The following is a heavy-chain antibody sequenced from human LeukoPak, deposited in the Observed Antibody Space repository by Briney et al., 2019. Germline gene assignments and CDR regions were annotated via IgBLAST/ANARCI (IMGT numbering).Heavy chain of an antibody. D-gene: IGHD6-13*01. V-gene: IGHV4-4*02. CDR2: IYHSGST. CDR3: ASGYSSSWTQGAFDI. J-gene: IGHJ3*02. Sequence: SETLSLTCAVSGGSISSSNWWSWVRQPPGKGLEWIGEIYHSGSTNYDPSLKSRVTISVDKSKNQFSLKLSSVTAAGTAVYYCASGYSSSWTQGAFDIWGQGTMVTVSS. CDR1: GGSISSSNW.